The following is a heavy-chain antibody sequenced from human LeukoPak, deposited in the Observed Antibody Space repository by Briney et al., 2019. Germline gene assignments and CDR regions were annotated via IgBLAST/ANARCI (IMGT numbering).Heavy chain of an antibody. CDR2: IPYDGSIK. D-gene: IGHD1-26*01. J-gene: IGHJ4*02. CDR1: GFTFSNYG. Sequence: GGSLRLSCAASGFTFSNYGMHWVRQAPGKGLEWLAIIPYDGSIKYYADSVTGRFNIPRDNSMNTLYLQMSSLTTDDTAVYYCAKDRRSWWELHYWGQGTLVTVSS. V-gene: IGHV3-30*18. CDR3: AKDRRSWWELHY.